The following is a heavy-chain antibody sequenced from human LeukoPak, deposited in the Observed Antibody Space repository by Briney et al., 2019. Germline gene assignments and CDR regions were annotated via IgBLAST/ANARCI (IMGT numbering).Heavy chain of an antibody. CDR2: IYYNGNT. J-gene: IGHJ4*02. CDR1: GDSIRTYY. CDR3: AIGWYYFDY. Sequence: PSETLPLTCTVSGDSIRTYYWSWIRQPPGKGLEWIGYIYYNGNTNYSPSLKSRVTMSVDTSKNQFSLRLSSVTAADTAVYYCAIGWYYFDYWGQGALVTVSS. V-gene: IGHV4-59*01. D-gene: IGHD6-19*01.